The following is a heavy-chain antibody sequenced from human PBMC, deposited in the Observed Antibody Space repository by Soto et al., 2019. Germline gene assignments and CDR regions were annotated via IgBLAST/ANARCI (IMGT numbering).Heavy chain of an antibody. CDR3: ARDRRRSSTFDY. CDR2: INAGNGNT. D-gene: IGHD6-6*01. CDR1: GYTFTSYA. V-gene: IGHV1-3*01. Sequence: ASVKVSCKASGYTFTSYAVHWVRQAPGQRLEWMGWINAGNGNTKYSQKFQGRVTITRDTSASTAYMELSSLRSEDTAVYYCARDRRRSSTFDYWGQGTLVTVSS. J-gene: IGHJ4*02.